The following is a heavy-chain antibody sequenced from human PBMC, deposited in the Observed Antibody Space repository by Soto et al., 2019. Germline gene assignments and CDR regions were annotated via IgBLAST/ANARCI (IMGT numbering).Heavy chain of an antibody. D-gene: IGHD4-17*01. J-gene: IGHJ4*02. CDR2: ISENGDRQ. V-gene: IGHV3-30-3*01. CDR3: ARRLATTVSALGY. Sequence: GWSLRLSCTSSVLTFTSSSFHWVRQAPGKGLEWVAVISENGDRQYSTESVRGRFLISRDSSKNTVYLQMNSLRPEDTGVYFCARRLATTVSALGYWGQGALVTVSS. CDR1: VLTFTSSS.